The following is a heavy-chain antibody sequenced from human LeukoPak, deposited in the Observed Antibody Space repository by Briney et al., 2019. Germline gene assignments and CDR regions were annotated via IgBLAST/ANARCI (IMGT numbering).Heavy chain of an antibody. CDR3: ARHEGHYCSSTSCYLGWFDP. D-gene: IGHD2-2*01. V-gene: IGHV4-39*01. CDR1: GGSISSSSYY. J-gene: IGHJ5*02. Sequence: SETLSLTCTVSGGSISSSSYYWGWIRQPPGKGLEWIGSIYYSGSTYYNPSLKSRVTISVDTSKNQFSLKLSSVTAADTAVCYCARHEGHYCSSTSCYLGWFDPWGQGTLVTVSS. CDR2: IYYSGST.